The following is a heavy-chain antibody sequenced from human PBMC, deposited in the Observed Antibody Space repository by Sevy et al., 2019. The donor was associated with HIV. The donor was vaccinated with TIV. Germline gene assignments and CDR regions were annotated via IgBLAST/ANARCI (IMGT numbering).Heavy chain of an antibody. CDR2: IGTAGDT. CDR3: ARGTRYSGSYYLGDDAFDI. Sequence: GGSLRLSCAASGFTFSRYDMHWVRQATGKGLEWVSSIGTAGDTYYPGSVKGRFTISRENAKKNLYLQMNSLRAGDTTVYYCARGTRYSGSYYLGDDAFDIWGQGTMVTVSS. CDR1: GFTFSRYD. V-gene: IGHV3-13*01. D-gene: IGHD1-26*01. J-gene: IGHJ3*02.